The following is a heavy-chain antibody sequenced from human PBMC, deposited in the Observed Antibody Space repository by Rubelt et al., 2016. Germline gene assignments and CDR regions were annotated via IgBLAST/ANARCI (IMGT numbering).Heavy chain of an antibody. D-gene: IGHD4/OR15-4a*01. V-gene: IGHV3-33*01. CDR3: ARGNLGYGESKWFDP. CDR2: IWSDGRNE. J-gene: IGHJ5*02. Sequence: VRQAPGKGLEWVAVIWSDGRNEYYVDSVKGRFTIPRDNSKNRLFLQMNSLRAEEMAVYYCARGNLGYGESKWFDPWGQGALVTVSS.